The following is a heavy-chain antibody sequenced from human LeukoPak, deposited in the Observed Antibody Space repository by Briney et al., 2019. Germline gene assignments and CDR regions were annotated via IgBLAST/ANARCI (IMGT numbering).Heavy chain of an antibody. D-gene: IGHD2-15*01. CDR1: ALTFTSYG. J-gene: IGHJ5*02. V-gene: IGHV3-23*01. CDR3: AKDPGEGATDIVVVVAVAA. CDR2: ISGSGGST. Sequence: GPSLRLSCAASALTFTSYGMRWVSQDPGKWLEWVSAISGSGGSTYYADSVKGPFTISRDNSNNTMYLQMNSLRAQDTAVYYCAKDPGEGATDIVVVVAVAAWGQGTLVTVSS.